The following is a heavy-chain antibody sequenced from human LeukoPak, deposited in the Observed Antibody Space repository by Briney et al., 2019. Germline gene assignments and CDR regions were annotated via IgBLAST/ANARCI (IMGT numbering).Heavy chain of an antibody. CDR2: INTNTGNP. Sequence: ASVKVSCKASGYTFTSYAMNWVRQAPGQGLEWMGWINTNTGNPPFAQGLTGRFVFCLDTSVSTAYLQISSLKAEDTAVYYCARDYDSSGYYYGYWGQGTLVTVSS. D-gene: IGHD3-22*01. CDR3: ARDYDSSGYYYGY. V-gene: IGHV7-4-1*02. CDR1: GYTFTSYA. J-gene: IGHJ4*02.